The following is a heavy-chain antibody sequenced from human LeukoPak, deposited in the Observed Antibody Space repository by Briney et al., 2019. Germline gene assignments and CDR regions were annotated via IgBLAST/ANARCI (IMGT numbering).Heavy chain of an antibody. D-gene: IGHD6-13*01. CDR2: IYHSGST. J-gene: IGHJ5*02. Sequence: PSGTLSLTCAVSGGSISSSNWWRWVRQPPGKGLELIGEIYHSGSTNYNPSLKSRVTIPVDKSKNQFSLKLSSVTAADTAVYYCARGGIAAAALYNWFDPWGQGTLVTVSS. CDR3: ARGGIAAAALYNWFDP. CDR1: GGSISSSNW. V-gene: IGHV4-4*02.